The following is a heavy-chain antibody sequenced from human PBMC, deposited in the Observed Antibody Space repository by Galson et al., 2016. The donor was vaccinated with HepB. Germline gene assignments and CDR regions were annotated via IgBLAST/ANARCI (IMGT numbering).Heavy chain of an antibody. J-gene: IGHJ4*02. CDR2: IYFTGST. CDR1: GGSISSSSYH. Sequence: SETLSLTCTVSGGSISSSSYHWGWIRQAPGKGLEWIGTIYFTGSTYYSPSLKSRVTISVDTSKNQFSLKLTSVTAADTAVYYCARHAYSSPRYYFDFWGQGRLITVSS. CDR3: ARHAYSSPRYYFDF. V-gene: IGHV4-39*01. D-gene: IGHD4-11*01.